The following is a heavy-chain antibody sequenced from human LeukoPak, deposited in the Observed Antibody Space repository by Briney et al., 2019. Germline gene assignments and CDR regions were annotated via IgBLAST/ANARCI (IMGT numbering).Heavy chain of an antibody. CDR2: ISGRGGST. D-gene: IGHD3-22*01. J-gene: IGHJ4*02. Sequence: PGGSLRLSCASSGFILSSYAMSWVRQAPGKGLEGVLAISGRGGSTYYADSVKARFTISRDNSKNTLYLQMNNLRAEDTAVYYCAKNLYWDYDSSGYSLDYWGQGTLVTVSS. CDR1: GFILSSYA. V-gene: IGHV3-23*01. CDR3: AKNLYWDYDSSGYSLDY.